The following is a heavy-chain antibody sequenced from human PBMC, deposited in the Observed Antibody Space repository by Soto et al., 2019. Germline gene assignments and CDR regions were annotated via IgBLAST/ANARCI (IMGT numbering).Heavy chain of an antibody. CDR1: GFTFSTYA. V-gene: IGHV3-23*01. D-gene: IGHD1-26*01. CDR2: ISGSGDTT. Sequence: GSLRLSCAASGFTFSTYAMSWVRQAPGKGLEWVSAISGSGDTTYYANSVKGRFTISRDNSKNTLYLQMNSLRAEDTAVYYCAKGSYRPHDYWGQGTLVTVPQ. J-gene: IGHJ4*02. CDR3: AKGSYRPHDY.